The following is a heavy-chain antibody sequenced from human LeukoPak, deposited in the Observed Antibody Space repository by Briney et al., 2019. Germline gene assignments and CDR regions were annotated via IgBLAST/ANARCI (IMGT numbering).Heavy chain of an antibody. Sequence: SVKVSWKASGYTFTGYYMHWVRQAPGQGLEWMGGIIPIFGTANYAQKFQGRVTITADESTSTAYMELSSLRSEDTAVYYCARERYCSGGSCYPSAFDIWGQGTMVTVSS. CDR3: ARERYCSGGSCYPSAFDI. CDR2: IIPIFGTA. CDR1: GYTFTGYY. D-gene: IGHD2-15*01. V-gene: IGHV1-69*13. J-gene: IGHJ3*02.